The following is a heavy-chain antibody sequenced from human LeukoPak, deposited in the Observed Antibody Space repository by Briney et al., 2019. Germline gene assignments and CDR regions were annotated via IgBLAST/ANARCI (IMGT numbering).Heavy chain of an antibody. CDR2: IYPGDSDT. J-gene: IGHJ4*02. CDR3: ARLTNTIFGVTDY. D-gene: IGHD3-3*01. CDR1: GYRFTSYW. Sequence: GESLKISCKGSGYRFTSYWIGWVRQMPGKGLEWMGIIYPGDSDTRYSPSSQGQVTISADKSISTAYLQWSSLKASDTAMYYCARLTNTIFGVTDYWGQGTLVTVSS. V-gene: IGHV5-51*01.